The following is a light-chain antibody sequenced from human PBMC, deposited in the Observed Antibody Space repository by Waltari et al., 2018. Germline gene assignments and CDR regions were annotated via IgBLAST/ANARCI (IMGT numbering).Light chain of an antibody. CDR3: TAWDDSLFGVV. Sequence: QSVLTQPPSASGTPGQRVTISCSGGSSNIGTNYVYWYQQFPGTAPKLLIHRTDRRPSGVADRFSGSKSGTSASLAISGLRSGDEADYYCTAWDDSLFGVVFGGGTRLTVL. CDR1: SSNIGTNY. V-gene: IGLV1-47*01. CDR2: RTD. J-gene: IGLJ2*01.